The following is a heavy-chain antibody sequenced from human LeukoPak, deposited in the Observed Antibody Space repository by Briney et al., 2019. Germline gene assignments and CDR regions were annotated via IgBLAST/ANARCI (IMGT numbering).Heavy chain of an antibody. CDR3: ARHEIVSSVLRFLEGSTNWFDP. V-gene: IGHV4-39*01. D-gene: IGHD3-3*01. Sequence: SETLSLTCTVSGGSISSSRYYWGWIRQPPGKGLEWIGSIYYSGSTYYNTSLKSRVTISVDTSKNQFSLKLSSVTAADTAVYYCARHEIVSSVLRFLEGSTNWFDPWGQGTLVTVSS. J-gene: IGHJ5*02. CDR2: IYYSGST. CDR1: GGSISSSRYY.